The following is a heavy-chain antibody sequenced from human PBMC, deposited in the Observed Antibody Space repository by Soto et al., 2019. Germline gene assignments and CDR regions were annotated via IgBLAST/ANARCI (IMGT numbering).Heavy chain of an antibody. V-gene: IGHV4-31*03. D-gene: IGHD3-10*01. CDR2: IYYSGST. Sequence: QVQLQESGPGLVKSSQTLSLTCTVSGDSISSGAYYWSWIRQHPGKGLEWIGYIYYSGSTYYNPSLKSRVTISVDTSKNQFSLKLSSVTAADTAVYYCARGVLTMVRGVFTGGFDPWGQGTLVTVSS. J-gene: IGHJ5*02. CDR3: ARGVLTMVRGVFTGGFDP. CDR1: GDSISSGAYY.